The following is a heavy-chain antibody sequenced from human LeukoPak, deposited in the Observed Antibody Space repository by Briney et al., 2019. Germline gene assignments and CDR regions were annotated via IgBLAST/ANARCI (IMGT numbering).Heavy chain of an antibody. V-gene: IGHV4-59*01. CDR2: IYYSEST. D-gene: IGHD3-10*01. J-gene: IGHJ4*02. CDR3: ASLGLYGSGTRTDY. Sequence: SETLSLTCTVSGGSISSYYWSCLRQPQGKGLVWIVNIYYSESTNYNPSLECRVTISVDTYKYEFSLKLSSVTAADTAVYYCASLGLYGSGTRTDYWGQGTLVTVSS. CDR1: GGSISSYY.